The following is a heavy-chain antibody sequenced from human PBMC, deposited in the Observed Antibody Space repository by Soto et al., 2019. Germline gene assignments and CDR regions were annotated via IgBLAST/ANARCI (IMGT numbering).Heavy chain of an antibody. CDR1: GFPFANARLG. D-gene: IGHD3-22*01. Sequence: QVTLKESGPVLVKPTETLTLTCTVSGFPFANARLGVSWIRHPPGKAPEWLAHIFSNDEKSYTTSLKSRLTISPDTSKSQVVLTMTNMDLVDTATYYCARPFYDSSGYPPSDAFHIWGQGPMVTVSS. V-gene: IGHV2-26*01. CDR2: IFSNDEK. J-gene: IGHJ3*02. CDR3: ARPFYDSSGYPPSDAFHI.